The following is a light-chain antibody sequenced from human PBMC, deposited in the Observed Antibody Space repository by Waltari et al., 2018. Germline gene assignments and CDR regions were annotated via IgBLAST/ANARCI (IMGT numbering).Light chain of an antibody. CDR2: DVS. Sequence: QSALTQPASVSGSPGQSITISCTGTSSDVGRYNYVSWYQQHPGKAPKLMIYDVSYRPSGVSDRFSGSKSGNTASPTISGLQAEDEADYYCSSHSNSGSYVVFGGGTKLTVL. J-gene: IGLJ2*01. V-gene: IGLV2-14*03. CDR3: SSHSNSGSYVV. CDR1: SSDVGRYNY.